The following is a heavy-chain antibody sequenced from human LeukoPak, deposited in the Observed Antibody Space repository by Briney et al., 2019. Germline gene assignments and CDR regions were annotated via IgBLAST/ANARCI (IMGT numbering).Heavy chain of an antibody. CDR1: GYTFSGYY. D-gene: IGHD3-3*01. CDR2: ITVDSGAT. Sequence: APVKVSCKASGYTFSGYYMQWVRQAPGQGLEWMGWITVDSGATGYAEKFRGRVTMARDTSISTVYMELTRLRSDDTAVYYCARGYRIGDMTIFAHWGQGTLVTVSS. J-gene: IGHJ4*02. CDR3: ARGYRIGDMTIFAH. V-gene: IGHV1-2*02.